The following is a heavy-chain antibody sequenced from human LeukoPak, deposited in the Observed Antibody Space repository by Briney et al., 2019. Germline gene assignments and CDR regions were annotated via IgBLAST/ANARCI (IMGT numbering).Heavy chain of an antibody. J-gene: IGHJ5*02. V-gene: IGHV4-59*01. CDR3: AGDTYYYDSSGYYHNWFDP. CDR1: GGSISSYY. D-gene: IGHD3-22*01. CDR2: IYYSGST. Sequence: PSETLSLTCTCSGGSISSYYWRWIRQPPGKGLEWIGYIYYSGSTNYNPSLKSRVTISVDTSKNQFSLKLSSVTAADTAVYYCAGDTYYYDSSGYYHNWFDPWGQGTLVTVSS.